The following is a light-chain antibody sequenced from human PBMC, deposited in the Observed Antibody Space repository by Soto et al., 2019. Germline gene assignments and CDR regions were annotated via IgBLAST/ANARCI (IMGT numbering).Light chain of an antibody. CDR2: AAS. Sequence: DIQMTQSPSSLSASVGDRVTITCRASRSINIYFNWYQQKPGKAPKLLIYAASNLQSGVPSRFSGDGVGTHFTLTISSLQPEDFATYHCQQSHSSPYTFGQGPRLEIK. J-gene: IGKJ5*01. CDR1: RSINIY. CDR3: QQSHSSPYT. V-gene: IGKV1-39*01.